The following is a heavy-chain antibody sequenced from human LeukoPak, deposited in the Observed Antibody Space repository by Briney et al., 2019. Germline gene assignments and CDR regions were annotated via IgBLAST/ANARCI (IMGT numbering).Heavy chain of an antibody. D-gene: IGHD1-26*01. CDR1: GFTFSSYW. CDR3: TRDRGGSYDY. J-gene: IGHJ4*02. Sequence: PGESLRLSCAASGFTFSSYWMHWVRQAPGKGLVWVSHIDSDGSSTMYADSVKGRFTISRDNAKNTLYLQMNSLRAEDTAVYYCTRDRGGSYDYWGRGSLVTVSS. V-gene: IGHV3-74*03. CDR2: IDSDGSST.